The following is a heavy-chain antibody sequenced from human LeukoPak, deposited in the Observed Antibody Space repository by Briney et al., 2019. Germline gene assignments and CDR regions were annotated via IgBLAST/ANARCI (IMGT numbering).Heavy chain of an antibody. D-gene: IGHD3-16*02. CDR1: GGSISSGGYY. V-gene: IGHV4-31*03. Sequence: SETLSLTCTVSGGSISSGGYYWSWIRQHPGKGLEWIGYIYYSGSTYYNPSLKSRVTISVDTSKNQFSLKLSSVTAADTAVYYCAREDRGYTDYWGQGTLITVSS. CDR2: IYYSGST. J-gene: IGHJ4*02. CDR3: AREDRGYTDY.